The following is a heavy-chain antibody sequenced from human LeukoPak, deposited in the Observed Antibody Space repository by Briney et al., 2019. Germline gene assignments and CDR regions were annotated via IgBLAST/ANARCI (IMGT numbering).Heavy chain of an antibody. J-gene: IGHJ4*02. D-gene: IGHD4-17*01. V-gene: IGHV1-2*02. CDR3: AFLTVTFDH. Sequence: ASVKVSCKASGYTFTGNYMHWVRQAPGQGLEWMGWINPNSGGTDYAQNLQGRVTMTRDTSISTVYMELSSLRSDDTAVYYCAFLTVTFDHWGQGTLVTVSS. CDR1: GYTFTGNY. CDR2: INPNSGGT.